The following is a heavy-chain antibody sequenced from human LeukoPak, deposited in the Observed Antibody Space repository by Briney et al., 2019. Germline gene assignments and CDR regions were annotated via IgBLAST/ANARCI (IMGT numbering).Heavy chain of an antibody. J-gene: IGHJ3*02. CDR3: ANRDSGSYYRAAFDI. D-gene: IGHD1-26*01. V-gene: IGHV4-39*01. CDR1: GGSISSSSYY. CDR2: IYYSGST. Sequence: PSETLSLTCTVSGGSISSSSYYWGWIRQPPGKGLEWIGSIYYSGSTYYNPSLKSRVTISVDTSKNQSSLKLSSVTAAGTAVYYCANRDSGSYYRAAFDIWGQGTMVTVSS.